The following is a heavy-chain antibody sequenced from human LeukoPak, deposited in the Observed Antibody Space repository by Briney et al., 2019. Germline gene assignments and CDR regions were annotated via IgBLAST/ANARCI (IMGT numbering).Heavy chain of an antibody. V-gene: IGHV3-66*02. Sequence: PGGSLRLSCAASGFTVSSNYMSWVRQAPGKGLEWVSVIYSGGSTYYADSVKGRFTISRDNSKNTLYLQMNSLRAEDTAVYYCAKDPSTLDSTSNWGQGTLVTVSS. CDR3: AKDPSTLDSTSN. CDR1: GFTVSSNY. J-gene: IGHJ4*02. D-gene: IGHD3-22*01. CDR2: IYSGGST.